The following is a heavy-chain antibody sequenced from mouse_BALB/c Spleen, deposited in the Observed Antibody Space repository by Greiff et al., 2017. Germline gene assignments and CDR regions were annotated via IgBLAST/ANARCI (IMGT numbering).Heavy chain of an antibody. J-gene: IGHJ2*01. D-gene: IGHD4-1*01. CDR2: IYPGNVNT. CDR1: GYTFTSYY. V-gene: IGHV1S56*01. Sequence: VQLQQSGPELVKPGASVRISCKASGYTFTSYYIHWVKQRPGQGLEWIGWIYPGNVNTKYNEKFKGKATLTADKSSSTAYMQLSSLTSEDSAVYFCARDWEGYWGQGTTLTVSS. CDR3: ARDWEGY.